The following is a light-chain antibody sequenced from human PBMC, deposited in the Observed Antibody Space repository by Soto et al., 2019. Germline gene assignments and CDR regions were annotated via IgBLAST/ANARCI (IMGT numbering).Light chain of an antibody. CDR2: DTS. Sequence: EIVLTQSPATLSLSPGERATLSCRASQTVGSYLAWFRQTPGQAPRLLIYDTSIRATGIPARFSGSGSGIDFTLTISSLEAEDFAVYYCQQYGSSGTFGQGTKV. V-gene: IGKV3-11*01. CDR1: QTVGSY. CDR3: QQYGSSGT. J-gene: IGKJ1*01.